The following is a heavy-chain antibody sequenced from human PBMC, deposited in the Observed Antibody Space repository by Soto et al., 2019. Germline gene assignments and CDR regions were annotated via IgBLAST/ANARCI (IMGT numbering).Heavy chain of an antibody. J-gene: IGHJ6*02. V-gene: IGHV1-69*01. CDR3: ARNHSSLVPAATGGYFYYGLDV. Sequence: QVQLLQSGAEVKKPGSSVKVSCKASGGTLSNYALSWVRQAPGQGLEWMGGIIPSFGTANYAQKLQGRVTITADESTGSGYMELSSLRSEDTAVYYCARNHSSLVPAATGGYFYYGLDVWGQGTTVIVSS. CDR2: IIPSFGTA. D-gene: IGHD2-2*01. CDR1: GGTLSNYA.